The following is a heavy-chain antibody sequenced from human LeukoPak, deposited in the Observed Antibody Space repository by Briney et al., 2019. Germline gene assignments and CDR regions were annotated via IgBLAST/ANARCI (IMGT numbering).Heavy chain of an antibody. J-gene: IGHJ4*02. Sequence: GGSLGLSCAASGFIFSNYGMHWVRQAPGKGLEWVAVISYDGSNKYYADSVKGRFTISRDNSKNTLYLQMNSLRPEDTAVYYCAKDRYSSSFDYWGQGTLVTVSS. D-gene: IGHD6-13*01. V-gene: IGHV3-30*18. CDR1: GFIFSNYG. CDR3: AKDRYSSSFDY. CDR2: ISYDGSNK.